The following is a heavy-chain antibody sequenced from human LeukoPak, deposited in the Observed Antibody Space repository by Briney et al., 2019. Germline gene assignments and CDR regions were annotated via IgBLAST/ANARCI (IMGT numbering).Heavy chain of an antibody. Sequence: SGESLKISCKGSGYSFATFWIAWVRQMPGEGLEWMGIIYPGDSDTRYSPSFQGQVTISADKSITTAYLQWSSLKASDTAIYYCARRPTAYYGLDVWGQGTAVTVSS. CDR3: ARRPTAYYGLDV. CDR1: GYSFATFW. V-gene: IGHV5-51*01. J-gene: IGHJ6*02. CDR2: IYPGDSDT.